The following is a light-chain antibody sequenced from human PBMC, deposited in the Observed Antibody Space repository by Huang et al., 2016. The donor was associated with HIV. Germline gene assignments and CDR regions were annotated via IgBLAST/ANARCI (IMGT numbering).Light chain of an antibody. J-gene: IGKJ2*01. CDR2: TAS. CDR3: HQYYDIPQT. Sequence: DIQMTQSPSSLSASVGDSVSITCRASQGISNSLAWYQQTPGKAPKLLLYTASRLESGVPSRFSGSGSGAHYTLTISSRQPEDFATYYCHQYYDIPQTFGQGTKLEIK. V-gene: IGKV1-NL1*01. CDR1: QGISNS.